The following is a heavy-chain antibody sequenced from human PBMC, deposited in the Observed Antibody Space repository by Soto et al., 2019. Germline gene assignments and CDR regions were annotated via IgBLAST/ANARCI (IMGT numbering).Heavy chain of an antibody. CDR1: GYTFTGYY. Sequence: ASVKVSCKASGYTFTGYYMHWVRQAPGQGLEWMGWINPNSGGTNYAQKFQGWVTMTRDTSISTAYMELSRLRSDDTAVYYCARESSSWYPGLDYWGQGTLVTVSS. CDR2: INPNSGGT. D-gene: IGHD6-13*01. J-gene: IGHJ4*02. V-gene: IGHV1-2*04. CDR3: ARESSSWYPGLDY.